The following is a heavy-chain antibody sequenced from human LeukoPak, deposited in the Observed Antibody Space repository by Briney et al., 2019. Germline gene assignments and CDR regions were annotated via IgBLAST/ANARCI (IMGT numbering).Heavy chain of an antibody. CDR3: ATYRQVLLPFES. D-gene: IGHD2-8*02. V-gene: IGHV3-23*01. CDR2: IFPSGGEI. Sequence: GGSLRLSCAASGFTFSTFAMIGVRQPPGKGLEGVSSIFPSGGEIHYADSVRGRFTISRDNSKSTLSLQMNSLRAEDTAIYYCATYRQVLLPFESWGQGTLVTVS. CDR1: GFTFSTFA. J-gene: IGHJ4*02.